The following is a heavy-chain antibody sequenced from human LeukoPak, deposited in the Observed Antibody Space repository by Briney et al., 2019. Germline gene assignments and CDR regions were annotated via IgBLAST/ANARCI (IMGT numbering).Heavy chain of an antibody. V-gene: IGHV3-30*01. CDR1: GFTFSSYA. CDR2: ISYDGSNK. Sequence: GRSLRLSCAASGFTFSSYAMHWVRQAPGKGPEWVAVISYDGSNKYYADSVKGRFTISRDNSKNTLYLQMNSLRAEDTAVYYCARAYSSGWYYFDYWGQGTLVTVSS. CDR3: ARAYSSGWYYFDY. J-gene: IGHJ4*02. D-gene: IGHD6-19*01.